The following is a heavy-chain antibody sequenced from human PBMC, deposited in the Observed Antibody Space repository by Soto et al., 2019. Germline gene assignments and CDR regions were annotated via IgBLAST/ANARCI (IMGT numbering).Heavy chain of an antibody. CDR2: IYRTGST. CDR1: GGSFTSNNW. CDR3: ASRDPGTSVDY. V-gene: IGHV4-4*02. J-gene: IGHJ4*02. D-gene: IGHD1-7*01. Sequence: SETLSLTCAVSGGSFTSNNWWTWVRQPPGQGLEWIGEIYRTGSTNYNPSLKSRVTISLGESENQFSLKVTSLTAADTAVYYCASRDPGTSVDYWGQGTLVTVSS.